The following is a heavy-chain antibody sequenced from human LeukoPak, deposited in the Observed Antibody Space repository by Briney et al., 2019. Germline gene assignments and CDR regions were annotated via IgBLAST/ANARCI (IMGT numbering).Heavy chain of an antibody. J-gene: IGHJ4*02. CDR2: IYYTGST. D-gene: IGHD6-19*01. V-gene: IGHV4-39*01. Sequence: SQTLSLTCTVSGGSISSSSYYWGWIRQPPGKGLEWVGTIYYTGSTYYNPSLKSRVTISVDTSKNQCSLKLSSVTAADTAVYYCARRRGWYPVDYWGQGTLVTVSS. CDR3: ARRRGWYPVDY. CDR1: GGSISSSSYY.